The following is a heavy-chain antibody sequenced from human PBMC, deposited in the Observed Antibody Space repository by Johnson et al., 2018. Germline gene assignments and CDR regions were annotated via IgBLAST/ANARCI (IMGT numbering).Heavy chain of an antibody. CDR3: ARTHGSGRVRSNNGMDV. D-gene: IGHD3-10*01. J-gene: IGHJ6*02. CDR2: ISYDRINT. CDR1: GFTFSRDA. V-gene: IGHV3-30-3*01. Sequence: QVQLVQSGGGVVQPGRSLRLSCAASGFTFSRDAMHLVRQAPGKGLEWVALISYDRINTYYADSVKGRFTVSRDNSKNTLYLQMNSLRAEDTAVYYCARTHGSGRVRSNNGMDVWGQGTPVTVSS.